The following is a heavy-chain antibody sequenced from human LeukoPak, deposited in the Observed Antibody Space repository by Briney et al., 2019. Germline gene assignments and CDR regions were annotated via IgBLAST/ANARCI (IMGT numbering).Heavy chain of an antibody. Sequence: SETLSLTCAVYGGSFSGYYWSWIRQPPGKGLEWIGEINHSGSTNYNPSLKSRVTISVDTSKNQFSLKLSSVTAADTAVYYCARDHTGDGFYPWGQGTLVTVSS. D-gene: IGHD3-16*01. V-gene: IGHV4-34*01. CDR2: INHSGST. J-gene: IGHJ5*02. CDR1: GGSFSGYY. CDR3: ARDHTGDGFYP.